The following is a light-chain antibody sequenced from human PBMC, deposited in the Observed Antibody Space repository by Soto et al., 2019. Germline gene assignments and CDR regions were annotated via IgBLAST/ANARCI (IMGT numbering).Light chain of an antibody. V-gene: IGKV1-8*01. J-gene: IGKJ1*01. CDR1: QGISSY. CDR2: AAS. Sequence: AIRITQSPSSFSASTGDRVTITFRASQGISSYLAWYQQKPGKAPKLLIYAASTLQSGVPSRFSGSGSGTDFTLTISCLQSEDFATYYCQQYYSYPQTFGQGTKVDIK. CDR3: QQYYSYPQT.